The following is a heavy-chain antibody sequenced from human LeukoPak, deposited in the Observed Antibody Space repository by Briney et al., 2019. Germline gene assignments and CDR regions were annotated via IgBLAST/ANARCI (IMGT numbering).Heavy chain of an antibody. D-gene: IGHD3/OR15-3a*01. V-gene: IGHV3-30*18. J-gene: IGHJ4*02. CDR3: AKAGLIDY. Sequence: GGSLRLSCAASGFTFSSYGMHWVRQAPGKGLEWVAFISYDGSNKYYADSVKGRFTISRDNPKNTLYLQMNSLRAEDTAVYYCAKAGLIDYWGQGTLVTVSS. CDR2: ISYDGSNK. CDR1: GFTFSSYG.